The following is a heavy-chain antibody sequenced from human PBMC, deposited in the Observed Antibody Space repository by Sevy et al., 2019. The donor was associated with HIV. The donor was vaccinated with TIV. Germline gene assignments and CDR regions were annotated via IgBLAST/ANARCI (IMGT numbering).Heavy chain of an antibody. V-gene: IGHV4-59*08. J-gene: IGHJ4*02. CDR3: ARHDSSGYYLFL. Sequence: SETLSLTCTVSGGSITSYYWSWIRQPPGKGLEYIGYIYYTGSTNYNPSLKSRVTMSVDTSKNQFSLRLSSVTAAETAVYYCARHDSSGYYLFLWGQGTLVTVSS. CDR1: GGSITSYY. D-gene: IGHD3-22*01. CDR2: IYYTGST.